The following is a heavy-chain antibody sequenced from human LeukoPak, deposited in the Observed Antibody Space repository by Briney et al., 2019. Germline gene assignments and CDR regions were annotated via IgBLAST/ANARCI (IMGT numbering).Heavy chain of an antibody. D-gene: IGHD4-11*01. V-gene: IGHV4-4*07. J-gene: IGHJ6*03. CDR3: ARAGTVTTAEHYYYYYYMDV. Sequence: SETLSLTCTVSGGSISSYYLSWIRQPAGKGLEWIGRIYTSGSTSYNPSLKSRVTMSVDTSKNQFSLKLSSVTAADTAVYYCARAGTVTTAEHYYYYYYMDVWGKGTTVTVSS. CDR1: GGSISSYY. CDR2: IYTSGST.